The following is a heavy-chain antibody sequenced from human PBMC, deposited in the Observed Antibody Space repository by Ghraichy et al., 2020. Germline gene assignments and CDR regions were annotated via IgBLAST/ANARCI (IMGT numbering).Heavy chain of an antibody. V-gene: IGHV4-38-2*02. CDR1: GYSISSGYY. Sequence: SETLSLTCIVSGYSISSGYYWGWIRQPPGKGLEWIGSIYHSGSTYYNPSLKSRVTISVDTSKNQFSLKLSSVTAADTSVYYCARRGSSPYWYFDLWGRGPLVTVSS. J-gene: IGHJ2*01. CDR3: ARRGSSPYWYFDL. CDR2: IYHSGST.